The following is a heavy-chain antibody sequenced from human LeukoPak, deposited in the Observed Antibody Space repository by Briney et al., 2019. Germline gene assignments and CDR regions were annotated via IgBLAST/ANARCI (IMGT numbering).Heavy chain of an antibody. V-gene: IGHV1-2*06. J-gene: IGHJ5*02. CDR3: ARGDYYGSGSSLGFDP. CDR2: INPNSGGT. D-gene: IGHD3-10*01. CDR1: GYTFTGYY. Sequence: GASVKVSCQASGYTFTGYYMHWVRQAPGQGLEWMGRINPNSGGTNYAQKFQGRVTMTRDTSISTAYMELSRLRSDDTAVYYCARGDYYGSGSSLGFDPWGQGTLVTVSS.